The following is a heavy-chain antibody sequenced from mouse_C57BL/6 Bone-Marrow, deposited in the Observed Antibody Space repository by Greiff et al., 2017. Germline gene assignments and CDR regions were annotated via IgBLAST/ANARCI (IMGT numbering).Heavy chain of an antibody. Sequence: VKLVESGPGLVAPSQSLSITCTVSGFSLTSYGVDWVRQPPGKGLEWLGVIWGGGSTNYNSALMSRLSISKDNSKSQVFLKMNSLQTDDTAMYYCAKRDRGYYGSSYGYYAMDYWGQGTSVTVSS. V-gene: IGHV2-9*01. CDR3: AKRDRGYYGSSYGYYAMDY. CDR2: IWGGGST. J-gene: IGHJ4*01. CDR1: GFSLTSYG. D-gene: IGHD1-1*01.